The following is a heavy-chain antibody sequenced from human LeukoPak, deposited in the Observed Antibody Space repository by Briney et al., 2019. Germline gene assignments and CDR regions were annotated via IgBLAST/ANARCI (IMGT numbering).Heavy chain of an antibody. D-gene: IGHD3-22*01. CDR1: GGSISSGSYS. CDR2: IYTSGST. Sequence: SETLSLTCTVSGGSISSGSYSWSWIRQPAGKGLEWIGRIYTSGSTNYNPSLKSRVTISVDTSKNQFSLKLSSVTAADTAVYYCARDGYYYDSSGYYYLRDAFDIWGQGTMVTVSS. V-gene: IGHV4-61*02. CDR3: ARDGYYYDSSGYYYLRDAFDI. J-gene: IGHJ3*02.